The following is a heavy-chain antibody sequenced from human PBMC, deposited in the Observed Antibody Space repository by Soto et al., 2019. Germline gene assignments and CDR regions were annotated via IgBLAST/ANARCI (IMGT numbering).Heavy chain of an antibody. J-gene: IGHJ4*02. D-gene: IGHD6-25*01. V-gene: IGHV3-23*01. CDR1: GFTFSNYA. Sequence: EVQLLESGGGLVQPGRSLRLSCAASGFTFSNYAMSWVRQAPGQGLDWVSGISGSGGTTYDADSVKGRFTISRDNAKNPFYLQMNSLRAEDAALYYCAKFFVETRSNSGRPWSFHYWGQGTLVTVSS. CDR3: AKFFVETRSNSGRPWSFHY. CDR2: ISGSGGTT.